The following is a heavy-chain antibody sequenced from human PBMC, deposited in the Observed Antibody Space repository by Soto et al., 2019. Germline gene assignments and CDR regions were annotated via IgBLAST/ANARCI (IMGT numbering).Heavy chain of an antibody. CDR3: ARVAPRYCSSTSCYVYYYYGMDV. CDR1: GGSISSYY. CDR2: IYYSGST. Sequence: SETLSLTCTVSGGSISSYYWSWIRQPPGKGLEWIGYIYYSGSTNYNPSLTSRVTISVDTSKNQFSLKLSSVTAADTAVYYCARVAPRYCSSTSCYVYYYYGMDVWGQGTTVTVSS. D-gene: IGHD2-2*01. V-gene: IGHV4-59*01. J-gene: IGHJ6*02.